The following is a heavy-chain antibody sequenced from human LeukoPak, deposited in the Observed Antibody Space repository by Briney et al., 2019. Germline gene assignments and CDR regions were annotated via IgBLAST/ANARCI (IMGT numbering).Heavy chain of an antibody. CDR1: GFTFSSYW. CDR2: INSDGSST. D-gene: IGHD3-10*01. CDR3: GLWSRQYQFDY. J-gene: IGHJ4*02. V-gene: IGHV3-74*01. Sequence: GGSLRLSCAASGFTFSSYWMHWVRQAPGKGLVWVSRINSDGSSTSYADSVKGRFTISRDNAKNTLDLQMNSLRDEDTAVYYCGLWSRQYQFDYWGQGTLVTVSS.